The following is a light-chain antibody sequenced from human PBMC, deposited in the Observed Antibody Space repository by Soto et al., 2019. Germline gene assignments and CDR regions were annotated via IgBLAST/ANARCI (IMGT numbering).Light chain of an antibody. Sequence: QSPSTLSASVGDRVTITCRASQSLSGWLAWYQQKPGKAPNLLIYDTSTLKTGVPSRFSGSGSGTDFTLTITSMQPEDFATYYCQQYNSYSRTFGQGTKVDIK. V-gene: IGKV1-5*01. CDR1: QSLSGW. CDR3: QQYNSYSRT. J-gene: IGKJ1*01. CDR2: DTS.